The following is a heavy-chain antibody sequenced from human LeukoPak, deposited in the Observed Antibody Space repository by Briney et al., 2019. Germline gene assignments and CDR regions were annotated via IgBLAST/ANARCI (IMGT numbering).Heavy chain of an antibody. CDR3: AKSGGILAGYYDY. V-gene: IGHV3-43D*03. CDR2: ISWEGGST. Sequence: GGALRLSCAASGFTFDDYAMHWVRHAPGKGLEWVSLISWEGGSTYYADSVKGRFTISRDNSKNSLYLQMNSLRAEDAALYYCAKSGGILAGYYDYWGQGTLVTVSS. D-gene: IGHD3-9*01. CDR1: GFTFDDYA. J-gene: IGHJ4*02.